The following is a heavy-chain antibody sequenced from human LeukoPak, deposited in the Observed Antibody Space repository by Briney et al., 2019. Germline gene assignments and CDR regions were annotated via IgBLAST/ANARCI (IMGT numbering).Heavy chain of an antibody. V-gene: IGHV3-53*01. CDR1: GFTVSSNY. CDR3: ARGTSGGYFDY. J-gene: IGHJ4*02. CDR2: IYSGGST. D-gene: IGHD1-26*01. Sequence: GGSLRLSCAASGFTVSSNYMSWVRQAPGKGLEWVSVIYSGGSTYYADSVKGRFTISRDNSKNTLYLQMNSLRAEVTAVYYCARGTSGGYFDYWGQGTLVTVSS.